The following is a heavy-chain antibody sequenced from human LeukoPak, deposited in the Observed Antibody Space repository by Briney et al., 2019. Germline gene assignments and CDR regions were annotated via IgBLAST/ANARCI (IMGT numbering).Heavy chain of an antibody. Sequence: GGSLRLSCAASGFTFSSYWMSWVRQAPGKGLEWVANIKQDGSEKYYVDSVKGRFTISRDNAKNSLYLQMNSLRAEDTAVYYCARAGRIAAAGTGGDYWGQGTPVTVSS. CDR2: IKQDGSEK. J-gene: IGHJ4*02. V-gene: IGHV3-7*01. CDR1: GFTFSSYW. CDR3: ARAGRIAAAGTGGDY. D-gene: IGHD6-13*01.